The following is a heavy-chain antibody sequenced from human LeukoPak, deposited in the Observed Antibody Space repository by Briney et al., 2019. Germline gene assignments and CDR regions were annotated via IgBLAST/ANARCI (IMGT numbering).Heavy chain of an antibody. D-gene: IGHD3-10*01. Sequence: ASVKVSCKASGYTFTGYYMHWVRQAPGQGLEWMGWINPNSGGTNYAQEFQGRVTMTRDTSISTAYMELSRLRSDDTAVYYCARGPLIRVRGVIMGKFDYWGQGTLVTVSS. J-gene: IGHJ4*02. CDR1: GYTFTGYY. V-gene: IGHV1-2*02. CDR3: ARGPLIRVRGVIMGKFDY. CDR2: INPNSGGT.